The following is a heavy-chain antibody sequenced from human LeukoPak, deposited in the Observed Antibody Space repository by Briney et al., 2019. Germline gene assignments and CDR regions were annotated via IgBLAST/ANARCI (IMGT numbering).Heavy chain of an antibody. CDR3: ARDGEPDYYDSSGNFDY. D-gene: IGHD3-22*01. CDR1: GFTFSSYA. CDR2: ISYDGSNK. Sequence: GGSERLSCAASGFTFSSYAMHWVRQAPGKGLEWVAVISYDGSNKYYADSVKGRFTISRDNSKNTLYLQMNSLRAEDTAVYYCARDGEPDYYDSSGNFDYWGQGTLVTVSS. J-gene: IGHJ4*02. V-gene: IGHV3-30*04.